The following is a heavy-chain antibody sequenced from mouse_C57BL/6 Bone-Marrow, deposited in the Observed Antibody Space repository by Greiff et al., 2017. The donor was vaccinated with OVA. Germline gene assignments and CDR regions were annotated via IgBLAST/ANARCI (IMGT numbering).Heavy chain of an antibody. Sequence: EVKVVESGGGLVQPGGSLSLSCAASGFTFTDYYMSWVRQPPGKALEWLGFIRNKANGYTTEYSASVKGRFTISRDNSQSILYLQMNALRAEDSATYYGARWWGITTVWDYGGQGTTLTVSS. CDR2: IRNKANGYTT. D-gene: IGHD1-1*01. J-gene: IGHJ2*01. CDR3: ARWWGITTVWDY. CDR1: GFTFTDYY. V-gene: IGHV7-3*01.